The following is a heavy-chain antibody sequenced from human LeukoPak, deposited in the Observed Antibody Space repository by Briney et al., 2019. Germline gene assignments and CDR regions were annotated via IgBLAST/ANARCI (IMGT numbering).Heavy chain of an antibody. CDR1: GGTFSSYT. CDR3: ARGPDFWSGYPKYYFDY. V-gene: IGHV1-69*02. CDR2: IIPILGIA. J-gene: IGHJ4*02. Sequence: ASVKVSCKASGGTFSSYTISWVRQAPGQGLEWMGRIIPILGIANYAQKFQGRVTITADESTSTAYMELSSLRSEDTAVYYCARGPDFWSGYPKYYFDYWGQGTLVTVSS. D-gene: IGHD3-3*01.